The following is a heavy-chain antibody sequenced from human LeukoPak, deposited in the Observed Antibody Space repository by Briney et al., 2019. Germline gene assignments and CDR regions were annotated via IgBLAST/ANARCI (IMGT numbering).Heavy chain of an antibody. CDR1: GFTFSSYG. CDR3: ARAPSEIGGYYPEYFRH. D-gene: IGHD3-22*01. CDR2: IKSDGST. Sequence: PGGSLRLSCAASGFTFSSYGMHWVRQAPGKGLVWVSRIKSDGSTRYADSVKGRFTISRDNAKNTVSLQMTSLRAEDTGVYYCARAPSEIGGYYPEYFRHWGQGTLVIVSS. J-gene: IGHJ1*01. V-gene: IGHV3-74*01.